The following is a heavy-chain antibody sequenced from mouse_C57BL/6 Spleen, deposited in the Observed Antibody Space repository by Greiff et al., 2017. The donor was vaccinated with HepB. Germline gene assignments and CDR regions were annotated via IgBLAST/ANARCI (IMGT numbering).Heavy chain of an antibody. CDR1: GYAFTNYL. V-gene: IGHV1-54*01. CDR3: ARKRYAMDY. J-gene: IGHJ4*01. Sequence: VQLQQSGAELVRPGTSVKVSCKASGYAFTNYLIGWVKQRPGQGLEWIGVINPGSGGTNYNEKFKGKATLTADKSSSTAYMQLSSLTSEDSAVYFCARKRYAMDYWGQGTSVTVSS. CDR2: INPGSGGT.